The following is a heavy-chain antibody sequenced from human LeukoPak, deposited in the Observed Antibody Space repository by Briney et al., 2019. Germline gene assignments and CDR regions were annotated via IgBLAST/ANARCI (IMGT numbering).Heavy chain of an antibody. V-gene: IGHV1-18*01. J-gene: IGHJ5*02. CDR1: GYTFTSYG. CDR3: ARDAPRYYDFWSGYYLGDVGLFDP. CDR2: INAYNGNK. Sequence: SSVKVSCKASGYTFTSYGIRWVRPAPAQGLEGVGWINAYNGNKNYAQKLQGRVTMTTDTSTSTAYMELRSLRSDDTAVYYCARDAPRYYDFWSGYYLGDVGLFDPWGQGTLVTVSS. D-gene: IGHD3-3*01.